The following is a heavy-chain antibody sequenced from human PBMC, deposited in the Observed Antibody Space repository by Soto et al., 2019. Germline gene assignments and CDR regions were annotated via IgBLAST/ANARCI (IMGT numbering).Heavy chain of an antibody. J-gene: IGHJ4*02. CDR1: GFPFSSYG. D-gene: IGHD2-21*01. CDR3: AKGIPLGSQ. CDR2: ISYDGSNE. Sequence: PGGSLRLSCAASGFPFSSYGMHWVRQAPGKGLEWVALISYDGSNEYYAGSVKGRFTISRDNSKNTVYLQMSSLRADDTAVYYCAKGIPLGSQWGQGTLVTVSS. V-gene: IGHV3-30*18.